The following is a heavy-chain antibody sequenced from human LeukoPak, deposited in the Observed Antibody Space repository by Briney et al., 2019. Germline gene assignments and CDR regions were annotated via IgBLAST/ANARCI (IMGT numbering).Heavy chain of an antibody. CDR2: ISYSGRT. CDR3: ARHGRDNSGYYEAYYFDY. Sequence: AETLSLTCTVSGGSISSYYWSWIRQPPGKGLEWIGYISYSGRTTDKPSLRSRVTISADTSKNQFSLKLSPVTAADTAVYYCARHGRDNSGYYEAYYFDYWGQGTLVTV. V-gene: IGHV4-59*08. D-gene: IGHD3-22*01. CDR1: GGSISSYY. J-gene: IGHJ4*02.